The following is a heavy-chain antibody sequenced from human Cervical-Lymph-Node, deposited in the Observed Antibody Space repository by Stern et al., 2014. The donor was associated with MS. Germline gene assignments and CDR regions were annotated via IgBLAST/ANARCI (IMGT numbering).Heavy chain of an antibody. Sequence: EVQLVESGADVKKPGESLKISCKGSGYSFANYWIAWVRQVPGKGLEWMGIIYPGDSDTRYSPSFQGHVTISADKSISTAYLQWSSLKASDTAMYYCARSPDGYSYRGYYLDYWGQGTLVTVSS. D-gene: IGHD5-24*01. CDR1: GYSFANYW. V-gene: IGHV5-51*03. CDR2: IYPGDSDT. J-gene: IGHJ4*02. CDR3: ARSPDGYSYRGYYLDY.